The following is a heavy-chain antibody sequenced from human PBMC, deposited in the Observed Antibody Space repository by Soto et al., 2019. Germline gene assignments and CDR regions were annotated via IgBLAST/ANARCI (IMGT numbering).Heavy chain of an antibody. D-gene: IGHD5-12*01. J-gene: IGHJ5*02. CDR1: GGSISSSSYY. CDR2: IYYSGST. V-gene: IGHV4-39*01. CDR3: VYSGYDSAVDP. Sequence: QLQLQESGPGLVKPSETLSLTCTVSGGSISSSSYYWGWIRQPPGKGLERIGSIYYSGSTYYNPSLKSRVTISVDTSKNQFSLKLSSVTAADTAVYYCVYSGYDSAVDPWGQGTLVTVSS.